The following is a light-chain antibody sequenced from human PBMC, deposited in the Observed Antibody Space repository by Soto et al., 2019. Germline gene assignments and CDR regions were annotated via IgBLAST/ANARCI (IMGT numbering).Light chain of an antibody. CDR3: SSYTSGSTPVV. Sequence: QSALTQPASVSGSPGQSITISCTGTSSDVGGYNYVSWFQRHPGKAPKLMIYDVSNRPSGVSNRFSGSKSGNTASLTISGLQAEDEADYYCSSYTSGSTPVVFGGGIKVTVL. CDR1: SSDVGGYNY. J-gene: IGLJ2*01. CDR2: DVS. V-gene: IGLV2-14*03.